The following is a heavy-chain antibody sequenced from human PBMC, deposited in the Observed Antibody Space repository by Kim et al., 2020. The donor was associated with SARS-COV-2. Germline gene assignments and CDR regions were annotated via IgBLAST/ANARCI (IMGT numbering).Heavy chain of an antibody. J-gene: IGHJ4*02. D-gene: IGHD3-3*01. Sequence: GRCTISRDNSKNTLYLQMSSLRAEDTAVYYCVKEYYDFWSGYYVPYYFDFWGQGTLVTVSS. V-gene: IGHV3-64D*06. CDR3: VKEYYDFWSGYYVPYYFDF.